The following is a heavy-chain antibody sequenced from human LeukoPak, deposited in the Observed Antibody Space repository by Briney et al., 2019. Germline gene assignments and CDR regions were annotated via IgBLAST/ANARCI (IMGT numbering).Heavy chain of an antibody. Sequence: SETLSLTCTVSGFSISSGYYWGWIRQPPGKGLEWIGSIYLGGSTYYNPSLKSRVTMSIDTSKNQFSLKLSSVTAADTAVYYCARDGYLAVDYWGQGTLVTVSS. CDR1: GFSISSGYY. D-gene: IGHD2-2*03. CDR3: ARDGYLAVDY. CDR2: IYLGGST. J-gene: IGHJ4*02. V-gene: IGHV4-38-2*02.